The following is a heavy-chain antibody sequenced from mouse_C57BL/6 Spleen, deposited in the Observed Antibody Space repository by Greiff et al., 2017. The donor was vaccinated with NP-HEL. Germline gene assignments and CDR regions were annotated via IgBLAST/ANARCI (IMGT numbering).Heavy chain of an antibody. CDR3: ARRRWDWYFDV. J-gene: IGHJ1*03. CDR2: ISSGSSTI. CDR1: GFTFSDYG. V-gene: IGHV5-17*01. D-gene: IGHD2-3*01. Sequence: EVKLVESGGGLVKPGGSLKLSCAASGFTFSDYGMHWVRQAPEKGLEWVAYISSGSSTIYYADTVKGRFTISRDNAKNTLFLQMTSLRSEDTAMYYCARRRWDWYFDVWGTGTTVTVSS.